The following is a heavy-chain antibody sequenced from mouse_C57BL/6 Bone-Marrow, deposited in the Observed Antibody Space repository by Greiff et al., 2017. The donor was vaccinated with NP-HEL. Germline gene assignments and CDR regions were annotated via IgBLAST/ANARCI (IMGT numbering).Heavy chain of an antibody. CDR1: GFTFSDYG. D-gene: IGHD1-1*01. V-gene: IGHV5-15*01. CDR2: ISNLAYSI. J-gene: IGHJ3*01. Sequence: DVMLVESGGGLVQPGGSLKLSCAASGFTFSDYGMAWVRQAPRKGPEWVAFISNLAYSIYYADTVTGRFTISRENAKNTLYLEMSSLRSEDTAMYYCARQNYYGSSSAWFAYWGQGTLVTVSA. CDR3: ARQNYYGSSSAWFAY.